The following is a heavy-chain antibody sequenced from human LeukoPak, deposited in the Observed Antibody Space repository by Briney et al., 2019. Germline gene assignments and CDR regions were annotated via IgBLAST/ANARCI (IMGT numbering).Heavy chain of an antibody. CDR2: ISWNSGSI. CDR1: GFTFDDYA. Sequence: GGSLRLSCAASGFTFDDYAMHWVRQAPGKGLEWVSGISWNSGSIGYADSVKGRLTISRDNAKNSLYLQMNSLRAEDTALYYCAKALGDGLRGGFDYWGQGTLVTVSS. D-gene: IGHD5-24*01. J-gene: IGHJ4*02. V-gene: IGHV3-9*01. CDR3: AKALGDGLRGGFDY.